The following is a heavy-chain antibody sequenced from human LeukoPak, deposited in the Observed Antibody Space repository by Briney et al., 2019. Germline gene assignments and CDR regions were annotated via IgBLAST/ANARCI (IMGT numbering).Heavy chain of an antibody. CDR2: IYYSGST. V-gene: IGHV4-59*01. J-gene: IGHJ3*02. D-gene: IGHD6-19*01. Sequence: SETLSLTCTVSGGSISSYYWSWIRQPPGKGLEWIGYIYYSGSTNYNPSLKSRVTISVDTSMNQFSLKLSSVTAADTAVYYCARGGGIAVAGTYDAFDIWGQGTMVTVSS. CDR1: GGSISSYY. CDR3: ARGGGIAVAGTYDAFDI.